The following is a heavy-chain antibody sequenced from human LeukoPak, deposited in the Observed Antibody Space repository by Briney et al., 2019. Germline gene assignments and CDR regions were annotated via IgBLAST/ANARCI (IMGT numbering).Heavy chain of an antibody. J-gene: IGHJ5*02. D-gene: IGHD3-10*01. Sequence: SVKVSCKASGYTFTSYAISWVRQAPGQGLEWMGGIIPIFGTANYAQKFQGRVTITADESTSTAYMELSSLRSEDTAVYYCAGYYYGSGSYTNWFDPWGQGTLVTVSS. CDR2: IIPIFGTA. CDR3: AGYYYGSGSYTNWFDP. CDR1: GYTFTSYA. V-gene: IGHV1-69*13.